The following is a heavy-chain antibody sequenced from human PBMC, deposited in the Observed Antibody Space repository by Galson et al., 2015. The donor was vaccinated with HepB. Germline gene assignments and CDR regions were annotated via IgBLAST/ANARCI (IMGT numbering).Heavy chain of an antibody. J-gene: IGHJ4*02. CDR1: EVSFGNNA. V-gene: IGHV3-49*03. CDR2: IRSKASAGTT. D-gene: IGHD1-26*01. CDR3: ASSGY. Sequence: SLRLSCAASEVSFGNNAMSWFRQSPGKGLEWVGFIRSKASAGTTEYAASVKGRFSIFRDDSKSVVYLQMSSLKIEDTAVYYCASSGYWGQGALVTVSS.